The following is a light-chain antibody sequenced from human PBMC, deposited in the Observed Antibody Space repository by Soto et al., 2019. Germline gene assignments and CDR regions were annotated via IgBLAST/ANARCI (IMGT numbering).Light chain of an antibody. J-gene: IGKJ5*01. V-gene: IGKV1-39*01. CDR1: QDIRND. CDR3: QQSYSTT. Sequence: DIQMTQSPGSLSASVGDRVTITCRASQDIRNDLGWYQQKPGKAPKRLIYAASSLQSGVPSRFSGSGSGTDFTLTISSLQPEDFATYYRQQSYSTTFGQGTRLEIK. CDR2: AAS.